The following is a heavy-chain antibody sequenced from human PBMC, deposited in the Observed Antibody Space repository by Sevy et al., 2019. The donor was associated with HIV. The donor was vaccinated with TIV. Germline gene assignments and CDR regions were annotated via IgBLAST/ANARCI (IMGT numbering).Heavy chain of an antibody. CDR1: GYTFTSYD. V-gene: IGHV1-8*03. Sequence: ASVKVSCKASGYTFTSYDINWVRQATGQGLEWMGWMNPNCGNTGYAQKFQGRVTITRNTSISTAYMELSSLRSEDTAVYYCASMVQGYYYDSSGYYILDAFDIWVQGTMVTVSS. CDR3: ASMVQGYYYDSSGYYILDAFDI. CDR2: MNPNCGNT. J-gene: IGHJ3*02. D-gene: IGHD3-22*01.